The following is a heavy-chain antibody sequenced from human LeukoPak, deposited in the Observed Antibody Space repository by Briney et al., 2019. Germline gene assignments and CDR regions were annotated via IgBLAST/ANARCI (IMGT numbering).Heavy chain of an antibody. CDR3: ARDKKGELLGQGAFDI. Sequence: SETLSLTCTVSGGSISSYYWSWIRQPAGKGLEWIGRIYTSGSTNYNPSLKSRVTMSVDTSKNQFSLKLSSVTAADTAVYYCARDKKGELLGQGAFDIWGQGTMVTVSS. D-gene: IGHD1-26*01. J-gene: IGHJ3*02. V-gene: IGHV4-4*07. CDR2: IYTSGST. CDR1: GGSISSYY.